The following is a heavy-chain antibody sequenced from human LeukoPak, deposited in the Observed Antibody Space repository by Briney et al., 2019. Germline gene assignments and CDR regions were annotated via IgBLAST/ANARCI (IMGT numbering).Heavy chain of an antibody. Sequence: ASVKVSCKASGYTFTSYYMHWVRQAPGQGLEWMGIINPSGGSTSYAQKFQGRVTMTRDTSTSTVYMELSSLRSEDTAVYYCARDGCSGGSCYSFGYWGQGTLVTVSS. CDR3: ARDGCSGGSCYSFGY. J-gene: IGHJ4*02. D-gene: IGHD2-15*01. CDR1: GYTFTSYY. CDR2: INPSGGST. V-gene: IGHV1-46*01.